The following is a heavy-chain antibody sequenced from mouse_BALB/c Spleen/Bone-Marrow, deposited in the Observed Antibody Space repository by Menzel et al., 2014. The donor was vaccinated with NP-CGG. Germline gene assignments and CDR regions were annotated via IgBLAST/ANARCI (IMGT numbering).Heavy chain of an antibody. Sequence: VQLKDSGAELVKPGASVKLSCTASGFNIRDTYMHWVKRRPEQGLEWIGRIDPANGNTKYDPKFQGKATITADTSSNTAYLQLSSLTSGDTAVYYCARYDYGVYFDYWGQGTTLTVSS. CDR1: GFNIRDTY. J-gene: IGHJ2*01. CDR2: IDPANGNT. D-gene: IGHD2-4*01. CDR3: ARYDYGVYFDY. V-gene: IGHV14-3*02.